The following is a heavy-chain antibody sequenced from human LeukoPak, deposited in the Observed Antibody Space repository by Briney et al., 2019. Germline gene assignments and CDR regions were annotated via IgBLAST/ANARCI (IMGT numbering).Heavy chain of an antibody. CDR1: GGSISSGDYY. D-gene: IGHD5-12*01. CDR3: ARAGDYQISSDY. J-gene: IGHJ4*02. Sequence: SQTLSLTCTVSGGSISSGDYYWSWIRQPPGKGLEWIGYIYYSGSTYYNPSLKSRVTISVDTSKNQFTLKLSSVTAADTAVYYCARAGDYQISSDYWGQGTLVTVSS. V-gene: IGHV4-30-4*08. CDR2: IYYSGST.